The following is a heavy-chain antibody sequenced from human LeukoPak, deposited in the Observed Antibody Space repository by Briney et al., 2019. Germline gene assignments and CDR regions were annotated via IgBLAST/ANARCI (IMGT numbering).Heavy chain of an antibody. J-gene: IGHJ6*02. CDR3: ATGTEPPGIAAAGTEAYGMDV. D-gene: IGHD6-13*01. CDR2: MNPNSGNT. Sequence: ASVKVSFKASGYTFTSYDINWVRQAPGQGLEWMGWMNPNSGNTGYAQKFQGRVTMTRNTSISTAYMELSSLRSEDTAVYYCATGTEPPGIAAAGTEAYGMDVWGQGTTVTVSS. CDR1: GYTFTSYD. V-gene: IGHV1-8*01.